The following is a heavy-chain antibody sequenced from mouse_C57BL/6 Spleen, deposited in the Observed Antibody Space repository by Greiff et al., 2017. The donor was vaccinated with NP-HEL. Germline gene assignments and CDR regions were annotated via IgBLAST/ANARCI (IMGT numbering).Heavy chain of an antibody. D-gene: IGHD1-1*01. CDR2: INPSNGGT. CDR3: ARGGYYGSSYWYFDV. J-gene: IGHJ1*03. CDR1: GYTLTSYW. V-gene: IGHV1-53*01. Sequence: QVQLQQPGTELVKPGASVKLSCKASGYTLTSYWMHWVKQRPGQGLEWIGNINPSNGGTNYNEKFKSKATLTVDKSSSTAYMQLSSLTSEDSAVYYCARGGYYGSSYWYFDVWGTGTTVTVSS.